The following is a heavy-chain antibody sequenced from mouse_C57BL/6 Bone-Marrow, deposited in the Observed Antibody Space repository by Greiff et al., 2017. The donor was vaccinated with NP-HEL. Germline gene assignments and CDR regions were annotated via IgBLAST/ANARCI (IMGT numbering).Heavy chain of an antibody. CDR2: INPSSGYT. V-gene: IGHV1-4*01. D-gene: IGHD1-2*01. J-gene: IGHJ2*01. CDR1: GYTFTSYT. CDR3: RGTALYFDY. Sequence: VQLHQSGAELARPGASVKMSCKASGYTFTSYTMHWVKQRPGQGLEWIGYINPSSGYTKYNQKFKDKATLTADKSSSTTYMQLSSLTSEDSAVYYCRGTALYFDYWGQGTTLTVSS.